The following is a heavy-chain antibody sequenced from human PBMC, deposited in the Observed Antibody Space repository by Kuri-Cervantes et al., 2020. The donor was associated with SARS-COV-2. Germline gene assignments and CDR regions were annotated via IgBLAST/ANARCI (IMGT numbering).Heavy chain of an antibody. V-gene: IGHV3-7*01. Sequence: LSLTCAASGFTFSSYWMSWVRQAPGKGLEWVANIKQDGSEKYYVDSVKGRFAISRDNAKNSLYLQMNSLRAEDTAVYYCARGGGDSGRSGFDYWGQGTLVTVSS. D-gene: IGHD1-26*01. CDR3: ARGGGDSGRSGFDY. CDR1: GFTFSSYW. CDR2: IKQDGSEK. J-gene: IGHJ4*02.